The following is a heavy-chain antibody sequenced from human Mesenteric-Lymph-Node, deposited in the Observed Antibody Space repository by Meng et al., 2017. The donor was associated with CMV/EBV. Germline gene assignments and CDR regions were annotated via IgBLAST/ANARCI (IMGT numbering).Heavy chain of an antibody. CDR1: GGSITSHY. J-gene: IGHJ6*02. D-gene: IGHD3-3*01. V-gene: IGHV4-59*11. CDR2: IYYTGNT. CDR3: ARAFYDFWSGYSIFGGMDV. Sequence: SETLSLTCTVSGGSITSHYWSWIRQPPGQGLEWIGYIYYTGNTNYNPSLKSRVTISVDTSKNEFSLKLRSVTAADTAVYYCARAFYDFWSGYSIFGGMDVWGQGTTVTVSS.